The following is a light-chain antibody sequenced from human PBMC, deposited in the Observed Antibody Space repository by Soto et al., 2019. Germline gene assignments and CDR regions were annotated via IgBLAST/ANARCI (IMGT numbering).Light chain of an antibody. CDR3: SSYRSSNTGV. J-gene: IGLJ3*02. Sequence: QSALTQPASVSGSPGQSITISCTGTSSDVGGYNYVSWYQQYPGKAPKLMIYEVSNRPSGVSNRFSGSKSVNTASLTISGLRAEDEADYYCSSYRSSNTGVFGGGTNLTVL. CDR2: EVS. CDR1: SSDVGGYNY. V-gene: IGLV2-14*01.